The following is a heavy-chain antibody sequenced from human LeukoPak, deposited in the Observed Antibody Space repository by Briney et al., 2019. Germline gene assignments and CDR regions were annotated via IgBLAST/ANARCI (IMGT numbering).Heavy chain of an antibody. CDR1: GYTFTGYY. CDR3: ARGGRDGYNYYFDY. D-gene: IGHD5-24*01. J-gene: IGHJ4*02. Sequence: SVKVSCKASGYTFTGYYMHWVRQAPGQGLEWMGRIIPILGIANHAQKFQGRVTITADKSTSTAYMELSSLRSEDTAVYYCARGGRDGYNYYFDYWGQGTLVTVSS. V-gene: IGHV1-69*04. CDR2: IIPILGIA.